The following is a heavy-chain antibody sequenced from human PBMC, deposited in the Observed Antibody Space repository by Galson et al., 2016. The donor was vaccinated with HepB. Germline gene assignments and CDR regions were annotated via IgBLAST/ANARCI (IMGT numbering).Heavy chain of an antibody. Sequence: SLRLSCAASGFTFNTYMHWVRQPPGKGLEWVAVLSSDGNTQFYADSVKGRFTISRDNSKNTLYLQMNSLKPEATAIYYCAKVLIERRGRYFDSWGQGTLVTVSS. CDR2: LSSDGNTQ. J-gene: IGHJ4*02. V-gene: IGHV3-30*04. CDR3: AKVLIERRGRYFDS. CDR1: GFTFNTY. D-gene: IGHD2-15*01.